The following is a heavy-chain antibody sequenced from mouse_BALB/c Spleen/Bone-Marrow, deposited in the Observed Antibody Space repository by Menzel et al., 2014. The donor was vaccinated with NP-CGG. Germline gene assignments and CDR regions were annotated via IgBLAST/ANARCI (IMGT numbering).Heavy chain of an antibody. Sequence: VKLVESGLGLVAPSQNLSITCTVSGFSLTNYGVSWVRQPPGKGLEWLGIIWGDGSINYHSALISRLSISKDNSKSQVFLKLNSLQIDDTTTCYCAKRDHYGSFYAMDYWGQGTSVTVSS. D-gene: IGHD2-1*01. J-gene: IGHJ4*01. CDR2: IWGDGSI. CDR1: GFSLTNYG. CDR3: AKRDHYGSFYAMDY. V-gene: IGHV2-3*01.